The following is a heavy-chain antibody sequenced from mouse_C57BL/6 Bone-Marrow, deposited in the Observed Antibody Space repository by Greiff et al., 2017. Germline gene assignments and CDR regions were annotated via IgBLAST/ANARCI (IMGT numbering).Heavy chain of an antibody. Sequence: EVKLQESGPGLAKPSQTLSLTCSVTGYSITSDYWNWIRKFPGNKLEYMGYISYSGSTYYNPSLKSRISINRDTSKNQYYLQLNSVTTEDTATYYCARYIGDGYYVGAMDYWGQGTSVTVSS. CDR2: ISYSGST. CDR3: ARYIGDGYYVGAMDY. D-gene: IGHD2-3*01. J-gene: IGHJ4*01. V-gene: IGHV3-8*01. CDR1: GYSITSDY.